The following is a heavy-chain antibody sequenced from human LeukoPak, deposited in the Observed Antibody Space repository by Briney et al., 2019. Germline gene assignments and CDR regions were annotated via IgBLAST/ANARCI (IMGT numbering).Heavy chain of an antibody. CDR3: ARATVDTMVRGVIITTPPYYYYMDV. D-gene: IGHD3-10*01. CDR2: ISSSSSYI. CDR1: GFTFSSYS. V-gene: IGHV3-21*01. J-gene: IGHJ6*03. Sequence: GGSLRLSRAASGFTFSSYSMNWVRQAPGKGLEWVSSISSSSSYIYYADSVKGRFTISRDNAKNSLYLQMNSLRAEDTAVYYCARATVDTMVRGVIITTPPYYYYMDVWGKGTTVTISS.